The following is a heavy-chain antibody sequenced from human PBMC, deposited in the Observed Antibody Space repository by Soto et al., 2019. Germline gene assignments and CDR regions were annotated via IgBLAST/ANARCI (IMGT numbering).Heavy chain of an antibody. CDR3: ATPAKTWFGEPGSLDY. CDR1: GYTLTELS. Sequence: ASVKVSCKVSGYTLTELSMHWVRQAPGKGLEWMGGFDPEDGETIYAQKFQGRVTMTEDTSTDTAYMELSSLRSEDTAVYYCATPAKTWFGEPGSLDYWGQGTLVTVSS. J-gene: IGHJ4*02. V-gene: IGHV1-24*01. D-gene: IGHD3-10*01. CDR2: FDPEDGET.